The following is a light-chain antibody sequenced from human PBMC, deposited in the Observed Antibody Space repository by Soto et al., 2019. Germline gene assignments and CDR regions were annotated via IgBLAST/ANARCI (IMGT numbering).Light chain of an antibody. CDR3: QTWGTGIGV. CDR2: LNSDGSH. Sequence: VLTQSPSASASLGASVILTCTLSSGHSSYAIAWHQQQPEKGPRYLMNLNSDGSHTKGDGIPDRFSGSSSGAERYLTISSLQSEDEADYYCQTWGTGIGVFGGGTKLTVL. CDR1: SGHSSYA. J-gene: IGLJ2*01. V-gene: IGLV4-69*01.